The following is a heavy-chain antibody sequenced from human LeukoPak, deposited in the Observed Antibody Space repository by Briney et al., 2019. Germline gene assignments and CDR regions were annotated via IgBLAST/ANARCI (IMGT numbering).Heavy chain of an antibody. CDR3: ATDRIAVAGESFDY. CDR2: FDPEDGET. CDR1: GYTLTELS. D-gene: IGHD6-19*01. J-gene: IGHJ4*02. Sequence: AASLKVSCRVSGYTLTELSMHWVRQAPGKGLEWMGGFDPEDGETIYAQKFQGRVTMTEDTSTDTAYMELSSLRSEDTAVYYCATDRIAVAGESFDYWGQGTLVTVSS. V-gene: IGHV1-24*01.